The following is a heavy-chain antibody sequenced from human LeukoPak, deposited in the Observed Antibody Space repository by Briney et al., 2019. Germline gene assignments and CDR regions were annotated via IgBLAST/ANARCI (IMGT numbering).Heavy chain of an antibody. CDR2: ISSSSSYI. J-gene: IGHJ6*02. CDR1: GFTFSSYS. CDR3: ARSGWLQFYYYYGMDV. Sequence: PGGSLRLSCAASGFTFSSYSMNWVRQAPGKGLEWVSSISSSSSYIYYADSVKGRFTISRDNAKNSLYLQMNSLRAEDTAVYYCARSGWLQFYYYYGMDVWGQGTTVTVSS. V-gene: IGHV3-21*01. D-gene: IGHD5-24*01.